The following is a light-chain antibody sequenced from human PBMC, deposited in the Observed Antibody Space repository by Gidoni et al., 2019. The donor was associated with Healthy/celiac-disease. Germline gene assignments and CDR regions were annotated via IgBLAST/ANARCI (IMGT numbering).Light chain of an antibody. Sequence: VLTQSPATLSLSPGERATLSCRASQRVSSDIAWYQQKPGQAPRLLIYDASNRATGIPARFSGSGSGTDFTLTISSLEPEDFAVYYCQQRSNWPPYTFGQGTKLEIK. J-gene: IGKJ2*01. CDR2: DAS. V-gene: IGKV3-11*01. CDR3: QQRSNWPPYT. CDR1: QRVSSD.